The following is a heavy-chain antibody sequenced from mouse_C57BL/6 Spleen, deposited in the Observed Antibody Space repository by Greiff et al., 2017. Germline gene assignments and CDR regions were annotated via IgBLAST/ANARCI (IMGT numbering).Heavy chain of an antibody. V-gene: IGHV5-17*01. J-gene: IGHJ1*03. Sequence: DVHLVESGGGLVKPGGSLKLSCAASGFTFSDYGMHWVRQAPEKGLEWVAYISSGSSTIYYADTVKGRFTISRDNAKNTLFLQMTSLRSEDTAMYYCARYYGSRYFDVWGTGTTVTVSS. CDR2: ISSGSSTI. CDR1: GFTFSDYG. D-gene: IGHD1-1*01. CDR3: ARYYGSRYFDV.